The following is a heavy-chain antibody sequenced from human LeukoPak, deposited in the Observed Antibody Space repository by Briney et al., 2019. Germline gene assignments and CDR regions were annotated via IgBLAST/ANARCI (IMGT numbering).Heavy chain of an antibody. CDR1: GFTVSSNY. Sequence: AGGSLRLSCAASGFTVSSNYMSWVRQAPGKGLEWVAYIKKTGCETYYVDSVKGRFTITRDNTRNSLFLQMYSLRAEDTAVYFCAREDGYCSGGNCYSYFDSWGQGTLVTVSS. V-gene: IGHV3-7*01. CDR3: AREDGYCSGGNCYSYFDS. D-gene: IGHD2-15*01. J-gene: IGHJ4*02. CDR2: IKKTGCET.